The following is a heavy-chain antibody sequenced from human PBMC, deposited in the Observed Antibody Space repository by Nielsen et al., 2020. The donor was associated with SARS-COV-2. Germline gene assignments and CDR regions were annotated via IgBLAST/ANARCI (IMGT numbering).Heavy chain of an antibody. D-gene: IGHD4-23*01. CDR2: IDWDDDK. CDR3: AQTYYGGNSAFFDY. Sequence: SGPTLVKPTQTTTLTCTFSGFSLSTSGMCVSWIRQPPGKALEWLARIDWDDDKYYSTSLKTRLTISKDTSKNQVVLTMTNMDPVDTASYYCAQTYYGGNSAFFDYWGQGTLVTVSS. J-gene: IGHJ4*02. V-gene: IGHV2-70*11. CDR1: GFSLSTSGMC.